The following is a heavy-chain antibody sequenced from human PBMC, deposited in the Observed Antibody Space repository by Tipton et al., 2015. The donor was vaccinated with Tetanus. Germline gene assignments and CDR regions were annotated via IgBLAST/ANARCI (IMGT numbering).Heavy chain of an antibody. CDR3: ATEYSSSSGYYYYYGMDV. CDR2: ISSSSSYI. Sequence: GSLRLSCAASGFTFSSYSMNWVRQAPGKGLEWVSSISSSSSYIYYADSVKGRFTISRDNAKNSLYLQMNSLRAEDTAVYYCATEYSSSSGYYYYYGMDVWGQGTTVTVSS. J-gene: IGHJ6*02. CDR1: GFTFSSYS. D-gene: IGHD6-6*01. V-gene: IGHV3-21*01.